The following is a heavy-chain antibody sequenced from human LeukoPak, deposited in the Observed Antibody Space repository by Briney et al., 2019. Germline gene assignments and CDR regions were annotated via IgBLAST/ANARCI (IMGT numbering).Heavy chain of an antibody. CDR1: GFTFSSYW. D-gene: IGHD1-7*01. Sequence: PGGSLRLACAASGFTFSSYWMHWVRQAAGKGLVWVSRINSDESSTSYADSVKGRFTISRDNAKNTLYLQMNSLRAEDTAVYYCGGGNFWFDPWGQGTLVTVSS. CDR3: GGGNFWFDP. J-gene: IGHJ5*02. V-gene: IGHV3-74*01. CDR2: INSDESST.